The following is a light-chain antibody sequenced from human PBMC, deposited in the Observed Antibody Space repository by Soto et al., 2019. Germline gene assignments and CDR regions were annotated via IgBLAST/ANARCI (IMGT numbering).Light chain of an antibody. V-gene: IGKV1-6*01. CDR2: AAS. CDR1: QGIRND. J-gene: IGKJ1*01. Sequence: AIQMTQSPSSLSASVGDSVTITCRASQGIRNDLGWYQLKPGKAPKLLIYAASSLQSGVPSRFSGSGSGTKFTLTIASLQPDDFATYYCQQYETFSGTFGPGTKVDI. CDR3: QQYETFSGT.